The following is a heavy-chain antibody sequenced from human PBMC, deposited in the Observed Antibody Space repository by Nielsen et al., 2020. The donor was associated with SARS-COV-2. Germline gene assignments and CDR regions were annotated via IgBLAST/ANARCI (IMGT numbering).Heavy chain of an antibody. CDR3: ARESSIVLMVYVHHYGMDV. Sequence: SETLSLTCTVSGGSISSSSYYWGWIRQPPGKGLEWIGSIYYSGSTYYNPSLKSRVTISVDTSKNQFSLKLSSVTAADTAVYYCARESSIVLMVYVHHYGMDVWGQGTTVTVSS. CDR1: GGSISSSSYY. J-gene: IGHJ6*02. D-gene: IGHD2-8*01. V-gene: IGHV4-39*02. CDR2: IYYSGST.